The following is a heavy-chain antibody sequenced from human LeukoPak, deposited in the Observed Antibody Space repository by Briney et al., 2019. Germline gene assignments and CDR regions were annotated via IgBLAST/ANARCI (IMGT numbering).Heavy chain of an antibody. J-gene: IGHJ4*02. CDR2: IDPSDSYT. V-gene: IGHV5-10-1*01. D-gene: IGHD5-18*01. CDR1: GYSFTSYW. Sequence: GESLKISCKGSGYSFTSYWISWVRKMPGKGLEWMGRIDPSDSYTNYSPSFQGHVTISADKSISTAYLQWSSLKASDTAMYWCAKTKLGYIYGYVDYWGQGTLVTVSS. CDR3: AKTKLGYIYGYVDY.